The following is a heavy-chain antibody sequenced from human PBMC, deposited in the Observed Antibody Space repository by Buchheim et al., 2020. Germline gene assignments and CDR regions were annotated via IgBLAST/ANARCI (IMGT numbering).Heavy chain of an antibody. CDR1: GGSFSGYY. CDR3: ARGRRSSGWYTSYFDY. CDR2: INHSGST. J-gene: IGHJ4*02. V-gene: IGHV4-34*01. Sequence: QVQLQQWGAGLLKPSETLSLTCAVYGGSFSGYYWSWIRQPPGKGLEWIGEINHSGSTNYNPSLKSRVTISVGTSKNQFSLKLSSVTAADTAVYYCARGRRSSGWYTSYFDYWGQGTL. D-gene: IGHD6-19*01.